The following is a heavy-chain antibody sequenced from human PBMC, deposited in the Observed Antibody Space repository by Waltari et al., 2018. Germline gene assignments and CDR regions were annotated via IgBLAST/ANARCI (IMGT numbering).Heavy chain of an antibody. CDR1: GFTFSSYA. CDR3: AKDSSYSSSRLYDY. Sequence: EVQLLESGGGLVQPGGSLRLSCAASGFTFSSYAMSWVLHAPGKGLEWVSAISGSGGSTYYADSVKGRFTISRDNSKNTLYLQMNSLRAEDTAVYYCAKDSSYSSSRLYDYWGQGTLVTVSS. D-gene: IGHD6-13*01. CDR2: ISGSGGST. J-gene: IGHJ4*02. V-gene: IGHV3-23*01.